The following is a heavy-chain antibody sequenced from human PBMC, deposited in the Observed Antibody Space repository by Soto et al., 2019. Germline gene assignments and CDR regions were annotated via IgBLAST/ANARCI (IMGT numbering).Heavy chain of an antibody. CDR2: ISYDGSNR. J-gene: IGHJ4*02. CDR3: AKDNLRSSEVAGIDY. V-gene: IGHV3-30*18. Sequence: QVQLVESGGGVVQPGRSLRLSCAASGFTFSNYGIHWVRQAPGKGLEWVAIISYDGSNRNYADSVKGRFTISRDNFKNTLFLQMNSLRPEDTAVYYCAKDNLRSSEVAGIDYWGQGTLVTVSS. D-gene: IGHD6-19*01. CDR1: GFTFSNYG.